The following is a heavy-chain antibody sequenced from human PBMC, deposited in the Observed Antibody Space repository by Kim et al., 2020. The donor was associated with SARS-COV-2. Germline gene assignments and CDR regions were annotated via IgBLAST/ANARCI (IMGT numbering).Heavy chain of an antibody. J-gene: IGHJ4*02. CDR1: GYTFTDSY. CDR3: VRGELRFFGWSPVPYRNDYFRF. CDR2: INPDGGGT. V-gene: IGHV1-2*02. D-gene: IGHD3-9*01. Sequence: ASVKVSCKASGYTFTDSYIHWLRQAPGQGLQWMGWINPDGGGTNSAQSFQGRVTLTRDTSVGAAYMELTRLTSDDTAVYFCVRGELRFFGWSPVPYRNDYFRFWGQGTPVTVSS.